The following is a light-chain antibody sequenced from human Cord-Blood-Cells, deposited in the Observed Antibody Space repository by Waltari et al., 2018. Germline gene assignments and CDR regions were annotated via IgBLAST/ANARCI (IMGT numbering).Light chain of an antibody. CDR1: SPDFGSYNL. V-gene: IGLV2-23*02. J-gene: IGLJ1*01. CDR3: CSYAGSYV. Sequence: SALTPPASVPGSPGQSITTPCLGTSPDFGSYNLVSWSQQHPGKAPKLMIYEFSKRPSGVSNRFSGSKSSNTASLSISGLQAEDEADYYCCSYAGSYVFVTGTKVTVL. CDR2: EFS.